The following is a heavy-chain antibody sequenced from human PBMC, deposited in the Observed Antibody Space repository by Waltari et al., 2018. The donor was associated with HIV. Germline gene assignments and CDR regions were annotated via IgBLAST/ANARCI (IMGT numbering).Heavy chain of an antibody. J-gene: IGHJ5*02. CDR1: GGSIRIYY. CDR3: ARDYYDSSGYYYGYSP. V-gene: IGHV4-59*01. Sequence: QVQLQESGPGLVKPSETLSLTCPVSGGSIRIYYWSWIRQPPGKGLEWIGYIYYSGSTNYNPSLKSRVTISVDTSKNQFSLKLSSVTAADTAVYYCARDYYDSSGYYYGYSPWGQGTLVTVSS. CDR2: IYYSGST. D-gene: IGHD3-22*01.